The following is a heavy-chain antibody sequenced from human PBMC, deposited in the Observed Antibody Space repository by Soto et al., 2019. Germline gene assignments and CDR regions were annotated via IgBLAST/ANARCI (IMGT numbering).Heavy chain of an antibody. CDR3: ARSGDCSGPNCYAGFDY. V-gene: IGHV3-7*05. J-gene: IGHJ4*02. CDR1: GFTFSSYW. D-gene: IGHD2-2*01. Sequence: EVQLVESGGGLVQPGGSLRLSCAAAGFTFSSYWMSWVRQAPGKGLEWVANIKQGGSERYYVESVKGRFTISRDNAKNSMDLAMNSLRAEDTAVYYLARSGDCSGPNCYAGFDYWGQGTLVTVSS. CDR2: IKQGGSER.